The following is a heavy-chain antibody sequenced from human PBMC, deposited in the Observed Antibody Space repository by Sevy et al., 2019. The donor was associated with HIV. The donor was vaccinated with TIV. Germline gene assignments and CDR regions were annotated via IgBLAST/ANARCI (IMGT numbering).Heavy chain of an antibody. Sequence: GGSLRLSCAASGLSFRSYELNWVRQAPGKGLQWISYISTGGGTIFYADSVKGRFTISSDNAKNLVFLQMNSLRAEDTAVYFCATSRRDYYNYYFDYWGHGTLVTVSS. V-gene: IGHV3-48*03. CDR2: ISTGGGTI. CDR3: ATSRRDYYNYYFDY. D-gene: IGHD3-22*01. CDR1: GLSFRSYE. J-gene: IGHJ4*01.